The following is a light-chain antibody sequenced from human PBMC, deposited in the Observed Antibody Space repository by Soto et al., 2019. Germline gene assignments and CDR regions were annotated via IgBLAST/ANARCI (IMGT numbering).Light chain of an antibody. V-gene: IGLV1-40*01. CDR3: QSYDSSLSSYV. Sequence: QSVLTQPPSVSGAPGQMVTISCTGSSSNIGAGYGVHWYQQLPGTAPKLLIYVNNNRPSGVPDRFSGSKSATSASLAISGLQAEDEADYYCQSYDSSLSSYVFGTGTKV. CDR1: SSNIGAGYG. J-gene: IGLJ1*01. CDR2: VNN.